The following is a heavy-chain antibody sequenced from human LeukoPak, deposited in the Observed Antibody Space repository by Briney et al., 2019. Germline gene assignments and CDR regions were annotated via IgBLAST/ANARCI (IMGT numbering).Heavy chain of an antibody. D-gene: IGHD5-12*01. CDR1: RYTFTGYY. CDR3: ARGDIVATIGDY. CDR2: INPNSGGT. V-gene: IGHV1-2*02. Sequence: ASVKVSCKASRYTFTGYYMHWVRQAPGQGLEWMGWINPNSGGTNYAQKFQGRATMTRDTSISTAYMELSRLRSDDTAVYCCARGDIVATIGDYWGQGTLVTVSS. J-gene: IGHJ4*02.